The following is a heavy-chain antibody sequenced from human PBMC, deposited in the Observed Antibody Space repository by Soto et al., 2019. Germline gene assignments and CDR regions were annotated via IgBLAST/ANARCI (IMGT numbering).Heavy chain of an antibody. CDR2: IYYSGST. CDR3: ARVMISDYGDYVYFDY. J-gene: IGHJ4*02. Sequence: PSETLSLTCTVSGGSISSYYWSWIRQPPGKGLEWIGYIYYSGSTNYDPSLKSRVTISVDTSKNQFSLKLSSVTVADTAVYYCARVMISDYGDYVYFDYWGQGTLVTVSS. CDR1: GGSISSYY. D-gene: IGHD4-17*01. V-gene: IGHV4-59*01.